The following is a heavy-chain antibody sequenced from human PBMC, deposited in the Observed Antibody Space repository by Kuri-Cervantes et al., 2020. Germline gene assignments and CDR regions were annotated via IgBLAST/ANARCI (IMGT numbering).Heavy chain of an antibody. CDR2: INHSGST. CDR3: ARNVDSSSFSYFDL. V-gene: IGHV4-34*01. Sequence: ESLKISCAVYGGSFSGYYWSWIRQPPGKGLEWIGEINHSGSTNYNPSLKSRVTISVDKSKNQFSLKLSSVTAADTAVYYCARNVDSSSFSYFDLWGRGTLVTVSS. D-gene: IGHD6-13*01. CDR1: GGSFSGYY. J-gene: IGHJ2*01.